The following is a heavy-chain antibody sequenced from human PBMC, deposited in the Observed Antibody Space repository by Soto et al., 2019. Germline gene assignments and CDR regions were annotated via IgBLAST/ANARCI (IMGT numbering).Heavy chain of an antibody. CDR1: GFTFDDNA. CDR2: ISWNSGTI. CDR3: ARDMYFITVAGGGIED. D-gene: IGHD3-22*01. V-gene: IGHV3-9*01. Sequence: VQLVESGGGLVQPGRSLRLSCAASGFTFDDNAMHWVRQSPGKGLEWVSGISWNSGTIAYADSVKGRFTISRDNAKISPYLEMNCLRAEDTAVYYCARDMYFITVAGGGIEDWGQGTLVTVSS. J-gene: IGHJ4*02.